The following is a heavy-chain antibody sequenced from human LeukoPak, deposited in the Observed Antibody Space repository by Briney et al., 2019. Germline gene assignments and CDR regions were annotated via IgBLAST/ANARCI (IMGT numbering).Heavy chain of an antibody. CDR1: GYTFTGYY. CDR2: VNPNSGVT. CDR3: ARDLAVAGTPLGY. D-gene: IGHD6-19*01. V-gene: IGHV1-2*02. Sequence: GASVKVSCKASGYTFTGYYLHWVRQAPGQGLQWMGGVNPNSGVTNYAQKFQGRVTMTRDTSISTGYMELRRLRYDDTAVYYCARDLAVAGTPLGYWGQGTLVTVSS. J-gene: IGHJ4*02.